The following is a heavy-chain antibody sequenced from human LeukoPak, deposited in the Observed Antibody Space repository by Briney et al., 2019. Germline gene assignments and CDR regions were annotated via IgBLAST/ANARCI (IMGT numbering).Heavy chain of an antibody. CDR1: GYTFTSYG. D-gene: IGHD3-10*01. CDR3: ARALDTMVRGAFDY. CDR2: INPSGGST. V-gene: IGHV1-46*01. Sequence: ASVKVSCRASGYTFTSYGISWVRQAPGQGLEWMGIINPSGGSTSYAQKFQGRVTMTRDTSTSTVYMELSSLRSEDTAVYYCARALDTMVRGAFDYWGQGTLVTVSS. J-gene: IGHJ4*02.